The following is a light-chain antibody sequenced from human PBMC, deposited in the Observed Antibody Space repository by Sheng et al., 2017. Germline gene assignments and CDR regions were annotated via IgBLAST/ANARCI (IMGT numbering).Light chain of an antibody. V-gene: IGLV1-44*01. CDR2: SNS. CDR3: AAWDGNLFYV. Sequence: QSVLTQPPSASGTPGQRVTFSCSGSSSNIGSNNVHWYQQLPGTAPKLLIYSNSQRPSGVPDHFSGSKSGTSASLAISGLQSEDEADYYCAAWDGNLFYVFGGGTKLTVL. J-gene: IGLJ3*02. CDR1: SSNIGSNN.